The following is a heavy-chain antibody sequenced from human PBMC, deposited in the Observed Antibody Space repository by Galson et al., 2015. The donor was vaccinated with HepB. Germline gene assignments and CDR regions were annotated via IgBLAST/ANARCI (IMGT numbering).Heavy chain of an antibody. Sequence: SLRLSCAASGFTFSSYGMHWVRQAPGKGLEWVAFIRYDGSNKYYADSVKGRFTISRDNSKNTLYLQMNSLRAEDTAVYYCATLPAVTSSCWTGYFDYWGQGTLVTVSS. D-gene: IGHD6-19*01. J-gene: IGHJ4*02. CDR1: GFTFSSYG. V-gene: IGHV3-30*02. CDR2: IRYDGSNK. CDR3: ATLPAVTSSCWTGYFDY.